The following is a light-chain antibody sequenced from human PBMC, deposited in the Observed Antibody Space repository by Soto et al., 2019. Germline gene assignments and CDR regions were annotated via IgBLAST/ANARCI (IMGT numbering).Light chain of an antibody. J-gene: IGLJ1*01. Sequence: QSVLTQPASVSGSPGQSITISCTGTSSDVGSYNYVSWYQQHPGKAPKLMIYEVSDRPSGISSRFSGSKSGNTASLTISALQTEDEADYYCSSYTSSSTLFXPATKVTVL. CDR3: SSYTSSSTL. V-gene: IGLV2-14*01. CDR2: EVS. CDR1: SSDVGSYNY.